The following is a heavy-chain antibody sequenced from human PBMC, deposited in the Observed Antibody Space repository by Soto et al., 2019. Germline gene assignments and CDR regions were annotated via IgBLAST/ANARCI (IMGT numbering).Heavy chain of an antibody. Sequence: QVQLVQSGAEVKRPGSSVKVSCKASGDTFNFYSINWVRQAPGVGLEWMGRVNPIVSMSNYAQMFQGRVTMTEDKSTSTAYMELSSLRSEDTAIYYCASSYGSGYRAFDYWGQGALVTVSS. CDR1: GDTFNFYS. D-gene: IGHD3-10*01. CDR3: ASSYGSGYRAFDY. CDR2: VNPIVSMS. V-gene: IGHV1-69*02. J-gene: IGHJ4*02.